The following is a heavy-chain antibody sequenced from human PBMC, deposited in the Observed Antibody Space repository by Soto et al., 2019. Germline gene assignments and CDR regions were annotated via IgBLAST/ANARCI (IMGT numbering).Heavy chain of an antibody. D-gene: IGHD6-6*01. Sequence: PSETLSLTCSLYSGSLSGYYWSWIRQPPGKGLEWIGEISPSGTTNYSPSLKSRVSISVDTSKNQFSRNLTSLTAADTAVYYCARAPKVSGSAQTRPDFWGQGSLVTVS. V-gene: IGHV4-34*01. CDR3: ARAPKVSGSAQTRPDF. CDR1: SGSLSGYY. J-gene: IGHJ4*02. CDR2: ISPSGTT.